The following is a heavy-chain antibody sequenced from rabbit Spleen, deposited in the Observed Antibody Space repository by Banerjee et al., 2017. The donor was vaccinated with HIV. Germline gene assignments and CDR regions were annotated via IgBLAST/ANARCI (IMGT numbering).Heavy chain of an antibody. Sequence: QSLEESGGGLVQPEGSLTLTCKASGFSFSSSDYICWVRQAPGKGLEWISCIAGSSTGFTYSATWATGRFTISKTSSTTVTLQMTSLTVADTATYFCAREKSGNHGHDLWGPGTLVTVS. CDR1: GFSFSSSDY. J-gene: IGHJ4*01. D-gene: IGHD3-1*01. CDR2: IAGSSTGFT. V-gene: IGHV1S40*01. CDR3: AREKSGNHGHDL.